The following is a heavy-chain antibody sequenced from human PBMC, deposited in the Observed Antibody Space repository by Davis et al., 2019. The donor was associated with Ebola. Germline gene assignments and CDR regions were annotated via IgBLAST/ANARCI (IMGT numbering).Heavy chain of an antibody. CDR3: ARGRDGFTFDY. Sequence: SVKVSCKASEGTFSTYAISWVRQAPGQGLEWMGGIIPIFGTANYAQKFQGRVTITADKSTGTAYMELSSLRSEDTAVYYCARGRDGFTFDYWGQGTLVTVSS. V-gene: IGHV1-69*06. D-gene: IGHD5-24*01. CDR2: IIPIFGTA. J-gene: IGHJ4*02. CDR1: EGTFSTYA.